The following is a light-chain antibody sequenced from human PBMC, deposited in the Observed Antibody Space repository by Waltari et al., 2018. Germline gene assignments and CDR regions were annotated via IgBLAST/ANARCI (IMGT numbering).Light chain of an antibody. V-gene: IGKV1D-16*01. Sequence: DLQMTESLSSLSASVGERVTLTCRASQGIKTGLAWYQQKPGKAPKLLIYGASSWETGVPERFSGSGSGTNFTLTINSLQPEDVGIYYCQQHDKSPPWTFGQGTKVEL. CDR2: GAS. CDR3: QQHDKSPPWT. J-gene: IGKJ1*01. CDR1: QGIKTG.